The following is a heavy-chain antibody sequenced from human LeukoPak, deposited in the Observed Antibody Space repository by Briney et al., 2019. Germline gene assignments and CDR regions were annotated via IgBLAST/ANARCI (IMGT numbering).Heavy chain of an antibody. V-gene: IGHV1-69*13. CDR2: IIPIFGTA. D-gene: IGHD6-13*01. CDR1: GGTFSSYA. CDR3: ARDTRGQQLVQDYYYMDV. Sequence: ASVKVSCKASGGTFSSYAISWVRQAPGQGLEWMGGIIPIFGTANYAQKFQGRVTITADESTSTAYMELSSLRSEDTAAYYCARDTRGQQLVQDYYYMDVWGKGTTVTISS. J-gene: IGHJ6*03.